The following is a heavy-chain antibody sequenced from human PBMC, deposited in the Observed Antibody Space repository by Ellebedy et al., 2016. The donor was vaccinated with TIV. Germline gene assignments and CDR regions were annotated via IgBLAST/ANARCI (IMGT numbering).Heavy chain of an antibody. Sequence: GESLKISXSASGFTFSHYPMHWVRQAPGKGLEYVSGIAPTGGSTYHADSVKGRFSISRDNSKNTLNLQMSSLRPEDTAVYYCVALPPRKVGGDPCDYWGQGTLVTVSS. CDR2: IAPTGGST. D-gene: IGHD1-26*01. CDR1: GFTFSHYP. V-gene: IGHV3-64D*06. CDR3: VALPPRKVGGDPCDY. J-gene: IGHJ4*02.